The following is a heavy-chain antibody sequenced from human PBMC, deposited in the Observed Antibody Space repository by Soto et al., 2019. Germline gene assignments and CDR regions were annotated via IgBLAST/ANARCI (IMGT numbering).Heavy chain of an antibody. V-gene: IGHV4-30-2*01. J-gene: IGHJ4*02. D-gene: IGHD3-22*01. CDR2: IYHSGST. CDR3: ARGPPNSI. CDR1: GGSISSGGYS. Sequence: SETLSLTCAVSGGSISSGGYSWSLIRQPPGKGLEWIGYIYHSGSTYYNPSLKSRVTISVDRSKNQFSLKLSSVTAADTAVYYCARGPPNSIWGQGTLVTVSS.